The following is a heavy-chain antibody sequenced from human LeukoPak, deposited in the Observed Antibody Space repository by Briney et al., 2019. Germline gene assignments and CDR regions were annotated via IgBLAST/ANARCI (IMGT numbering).Heavy chain of an antibody. CDR1: GGSISSSSYY. J-gene: IGHJ3*02. V-gene: IGHV4-39*07. D-gene: IGHD3-22*01. Sequence: KPSETLSLTCTVSGGSISSSSYYWGWIRQPPGKGLEWIGNIYYSGSTYYNPSLKSRVTISVDTSKNQFSLKLNSVTAADTAVYYCATYSSGYFNAFDIWGQGTMVTVSS. CDR2: IYYSGST. CDR3: ATYSSGYFNAFDI.